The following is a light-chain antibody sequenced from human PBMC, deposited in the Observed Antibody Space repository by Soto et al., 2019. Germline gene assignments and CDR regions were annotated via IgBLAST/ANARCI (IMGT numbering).Light chain of an antibody. CDR1: QSVSSSH. CDR3: QQYGSSRRT. Sequence: EIVLTQSPGTLSLSPGERATLSCRASQSVSSSHLAWYQQKPGQAPRLLIYGASSRAIGIPDRFSGSASGTDFTLTISRLEPEDFAVYYCQQYGSSRRTFGQGTKVEIK. V-gene: IGKV3-20*01. J-gene: IGKJ1*01. CDR2: GAS.